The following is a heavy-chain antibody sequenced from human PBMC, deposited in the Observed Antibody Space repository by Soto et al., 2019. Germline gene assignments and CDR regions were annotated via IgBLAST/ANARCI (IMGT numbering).Heavy chain of an antibody. V-gene: IGHV4-31*03. J-gene: IGHJ4*02. CDR2: IYYSGST. D-gene: IGHD5-12*01. CDR3: ARVDSGGYAYFDY. CDR1: GGSITRGGYY. Sequence: QVQLQESGPRLVKPSQTLSLTCTVSGGSITRGGYYWTWIRQHPGKGLEWIGYIYYSGSTYYNPSLKSRLTMSVDTSKNQFSLKLSSVTVADTAGYYCARVDSGGYAYFDYWGQGTLVTVSS.